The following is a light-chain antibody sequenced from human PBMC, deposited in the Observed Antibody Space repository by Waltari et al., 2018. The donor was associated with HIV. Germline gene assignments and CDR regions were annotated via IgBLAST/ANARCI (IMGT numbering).Light chain of an antibody. J-gene: IGLJ1*01. CDR1: RSDVGCYTL. CDR2: EVN. CDR3: CSYAGSSSYV. Sequence: QSALTTPASVSRYPVLSFTTPCTRPRSDVGCYTLAPRYQKHPGKAPKLMIYEVNNRPSGVSNRFSGSKSGNTASLTISGLQAEDEADYYCCSYAGSSSYVFGSGTKVTVL. V-gene: IGLV2-23*02.